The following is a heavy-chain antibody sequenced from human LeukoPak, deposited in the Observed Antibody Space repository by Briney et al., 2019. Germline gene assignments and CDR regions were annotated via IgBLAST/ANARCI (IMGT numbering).Heavy chain of an antibody. D-gene: IGHD1-1*01. CDR2: ISISGVAI. Sequence: GGSLRLSCAASGFTFSDYYMNWIRQAPGKGLEWISYISISGVAIYYADSVKGRFTISRDNAKNSLYLQMNSLRAEDTAVYYCASTWKSGGLSDYWGQGTLVTVSS. V-gene: IGHV3-11*04. CDR3: ASTWKSGGLSDY. J-gene: IGHJ4*02. CDR1: GFTFSDYY.